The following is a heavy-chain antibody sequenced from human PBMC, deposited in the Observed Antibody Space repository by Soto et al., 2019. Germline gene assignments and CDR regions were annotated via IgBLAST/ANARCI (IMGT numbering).Heavy chain of an antibody. Sequence: EVQLVESGGGLVQPGGSLRLSCAASGFRFNIYSMNWVRQAPGKGLEWSAYMTSDTKTIKYAESVKGRFTISRDNDNNLVHLQMNSLRDEDTAVYYCARSVEGHFDYWGQGTVVTVSA. D-gene: IGHD6-19*01. CDR2: MTSDTKTI. CDR1: GFRFNIYS. V-gene: IGHV3-48*02. CDR3: ARSVEGHFDY. J-gene: IGHJ4*02.